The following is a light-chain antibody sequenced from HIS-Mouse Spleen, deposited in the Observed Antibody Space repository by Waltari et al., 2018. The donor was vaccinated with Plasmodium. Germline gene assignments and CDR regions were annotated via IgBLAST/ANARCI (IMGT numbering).Light chain of an antibody. V-gene: IGLV3-10*01. J-gene: IGLJ3*02. CDR2: EDS. CDR1: ALPKKY. Sequence: SYELTQPHSVSVSPGQTARITCPGDALPKKYAYWYQQKSGHAPGLVIYEDSKRPSGIPERFFGASSRTTATLAISGGQGEDEAYYYCYSTDSSGNHRVFGGGTKLTVL. CDR3: YSTDSSGNHRV.